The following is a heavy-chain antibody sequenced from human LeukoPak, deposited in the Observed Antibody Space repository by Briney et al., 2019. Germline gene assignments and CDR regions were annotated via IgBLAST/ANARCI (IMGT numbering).Heavy chain of an antibody. V-gene: IGHV4-39*01. CDR2: IYYSGST. CDR3: PSNPAYTRGRQLYN. CDR1: GGAVSRSRDN. Sequence: SETPSPSRTVSGGAVSRSRDNWGWIRQSPGKGLEYIGSIYYSGSTYYNPSLKSRVTISVDTSKNQFSLKLSSVTAADTAVYFCPSNPAYTRGRQLYNWERGTLVSVSS. J-gene: IGHJ4*02. D-gene: IGHD2-2*02.